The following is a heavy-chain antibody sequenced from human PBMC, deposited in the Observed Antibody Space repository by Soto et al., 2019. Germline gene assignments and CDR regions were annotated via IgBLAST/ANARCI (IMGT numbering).Heavy chain of an antibody. Sequence: QVPLVQSGAEVKKPGASVKVSCKASGYTFTSYGISWVRQAPGQGLEWMGWISAYNGNTNYAQKLQGRVTMNTDTSTSTAYMELRSLRSDDPAVYYCARDRRVRGSGSPLYWGQGTLVTVSS. J-gene: IGHJ4*02. CDR2: ISAYNGNT. V-gene: IGHV1-18*01. CDR1: GYTFTSYG. D-gene: IGHD3-10*01. CDR3: ARDRRVRGSGSPLY.